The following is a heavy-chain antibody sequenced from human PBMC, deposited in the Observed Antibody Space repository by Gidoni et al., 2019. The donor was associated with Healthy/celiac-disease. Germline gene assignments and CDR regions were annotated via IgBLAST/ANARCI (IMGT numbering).Heavy chain of an antibody. D-gene: IGHD2-2*01. CDR1: GFTFSSYA. Sequence: EVQLLESGGGLVQPGGSLRLSCAASGFTFSSYAMSWVRQAPGKGLEWVSAISGSGGSTYYADSVKGRFTISRDNSKNTLYLQMNSLRAEDTAVYYCAKVAYCSSTSCYLPYYFDYWGQGTLVTVSS. CDR3: AKVAYCSSTSCYLPYYFDY. J-gene: IGHJ4*02. V-gene: IGHV3-23*01. CDR2: ISGSGGST.